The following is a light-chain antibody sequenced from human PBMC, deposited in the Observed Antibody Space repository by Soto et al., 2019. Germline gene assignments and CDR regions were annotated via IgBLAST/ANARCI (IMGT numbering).Light chain of an antibody. J-gene: IGKJ2*01. CDR2: AAS. V-gene: IGKV1-39*01. Sequence: DIQMTQSPSSLSASVGDRVTITCRARQSISNFLNWYQQKPGKAPKLLIYAASTLQSGVPSRFSGGGCGTDLPLTISSLQPEDFANFHCQQSQQRPMYTFGQGTELEIK. CDR1: QSISNF. CDR3: QQSQQRPMYT.